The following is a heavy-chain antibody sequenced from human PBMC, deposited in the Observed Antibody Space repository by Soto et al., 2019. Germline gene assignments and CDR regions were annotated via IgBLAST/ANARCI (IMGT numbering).Heavy chain of an antibody. V-gene: IGHV1-3*01. CDR2: INDGNGNT. CDR3: GRAGYSSSWYSRPIDY. D-gene: IGHD6-13*01. CDR1: GYTFTSYA. J-gene: IGHJ4*02. Sequence: ASVKVSCKASGYTFTSYAMHWVRQAPGQRLEWMGWINDGNGNTKYSQKEQGRDTITRDTSASTAYKEMSSLRSEDTAVYYSGRAGYSSSWYSRPIDYWGQGTLVTVSS.